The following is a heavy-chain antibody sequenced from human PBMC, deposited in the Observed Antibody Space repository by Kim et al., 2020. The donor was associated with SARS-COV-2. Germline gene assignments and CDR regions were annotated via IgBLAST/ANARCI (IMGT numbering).Heavy chain of an antibody. Sequence: GGSLRLSCAASGLTFSNYWMHWVRQVPGKGLVWVSNINGGGNTINYADSVKGRFTISRDNAKNTLYLQMNSLRVDDTAVYYCARSYSDWGQGTLVTVSS. CDR3: ARSYSD. J-gene: IGHJ4*02. CDR1: GLTFSNYW. D-gene: IGHD5-18*01. CDR2: INGGGNTI. V-gene: IGHV3-74*01.